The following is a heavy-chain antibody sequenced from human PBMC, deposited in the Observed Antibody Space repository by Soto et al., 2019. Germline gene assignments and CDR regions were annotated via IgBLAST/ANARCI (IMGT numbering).Heavy chain of an antibody. CDR3: AKREGNTYGLFH. J-gene: IGHJ4*02. CDR1: GFSFSNYW. Sequence: EVQLVESGGGLVQPGGSLRLSCAACGFSFSNYWIHWVRQAPGKGLVWVSRIKTDGSSTDYAPSVKGRFTISRDNAKNTLYLQMNSLTAEDTAVYYCAKREGNTYGLFHWGQGTLVTVSS. CDR2: IKTDGSST. D-gene: IGHD5-18*01. V-gene: IGHV3-74*01.